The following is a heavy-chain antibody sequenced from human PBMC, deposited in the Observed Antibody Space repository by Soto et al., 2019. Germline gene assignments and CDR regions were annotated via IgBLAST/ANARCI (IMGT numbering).Heavy chain of an antibody. CDR3: ARSSIKPQVFMYPFDS. Sequence: SETLYLTCTVSGGSISSSSYYWGWIRQPPGKGLESIANIYYDGNTYYNPSLRGRVTISLDTSKNQFSLRLNSVTAADTAVYYCARSSIKPQVFMYPFDSWSQGTLVTVSS. V-gene: IGHV4-39*01. J-gene: IGHJ4*02. CDR1: GGSISSSSYY. CDR2: IYYDGNT. D-gene: IGHD3-3*01.